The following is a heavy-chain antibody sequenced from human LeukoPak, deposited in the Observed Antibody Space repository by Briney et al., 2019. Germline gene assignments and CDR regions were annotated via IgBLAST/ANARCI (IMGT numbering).Heavy chain of an antibody. V-gene: IGHV3-7*03. CDR2: IKQDGSAK. Sequence: GGSLRLSCAASGFPFNSYWMTWVRQAPGKGLEWVANIKQDGSAKYYVDSVKGRFTISRDNAMNSLYLQMNSLRAEDTAIYYCAKRDSSSWYYFDYWGQGTLVTVSS. CDR1: GFPFNSYW. CDR3: AKRDSSSWYYFDY. D-gene: IGHD6-13*01. J-gene: IGHJ4*02.